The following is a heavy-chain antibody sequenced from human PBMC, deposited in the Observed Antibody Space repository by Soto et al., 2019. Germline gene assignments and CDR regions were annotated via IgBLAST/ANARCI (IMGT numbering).Heavy chain of an antibody. J-gene: IGHJ4*02. Sequence: QVQLVQSGAEVKKPGSSVKVSCKASGGTFSSYAISWVRQAPGQGLEWMGGIIPIFGTANYAQKFQGRVTITADESTRTAYMELSSLRSEDTAVYYCASRYSGYDPPPPIVDYWGQGTLVTVSS. CDR3: ASRYSGYDPPPPIVDY. V-gene: IGHV1-69*12. CDR2: IIPIFGTA. D-gene: IGHD5-12*01. CDR1: GGTFSSYA.